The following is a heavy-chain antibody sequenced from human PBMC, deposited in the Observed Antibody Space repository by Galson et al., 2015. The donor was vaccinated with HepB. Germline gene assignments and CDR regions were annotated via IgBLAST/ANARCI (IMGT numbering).Heavy chain of an antibody. V-gene: IGHV3-49*03. CDR1: GFTFGDYA. Sequence: SLRLSCAASGFTFGDYAMSWFRQAPGKGLEWVGFIRSKAYGGTTEYAASVKGRFTISRDDSKSIAYLQMNSLKTEDTAVYYCTRGYYDILTGYYTRYYFDYWGQGTLVTVSS. CDR2: IRSKAYGGTT. CDR3: TRGYYDILTGYYTRYYFDY. D-gene: IGHD3-9*01. J-gene: IGHJ4*02.